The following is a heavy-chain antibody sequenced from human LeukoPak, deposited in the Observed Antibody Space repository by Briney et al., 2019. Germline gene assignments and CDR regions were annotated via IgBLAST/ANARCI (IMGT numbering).Heavy chain of an antibody. V-gene: IGHV4-59*01. CDR1: GDSTTAYY. Sequence: SETLSLTCSVSGDSTTAYYWSWIRQSPGMGLEWLAYVYKSGQIDYNSSLRSRLFVSVDRSKTQFSLRLRSVTAADTAVYYCARVAASYYYYGMDVWGQGTTVTVSS. J-gene: IGHJ6*02. CDR2: VYKSGQI. D-gene: IGHD2-15*01. CDR3: ARVAASYYYYGMDV.